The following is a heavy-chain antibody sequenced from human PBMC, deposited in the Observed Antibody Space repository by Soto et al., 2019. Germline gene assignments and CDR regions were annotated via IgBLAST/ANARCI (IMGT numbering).Heavy chain of an antibody. CDR3: ARDPILVVPAAMRGLFDP. Sequence: GASVKVSCKASGYTFTSYGISWVRQAPGQGLEWMGWISAYNGNTNYAQKLQGRVTMTTDTSTSTAYMELRSLRSDDTAVYYCARDPILVVPAAMRGLFDPCGQGTLVPVSS. CDR2: ISAYNGNT. D-gene: IGHD2-2*01. CDR1: GYTFTSYG. J-gene: IGHJ5*02. V-gene: IGHV1-18*01.